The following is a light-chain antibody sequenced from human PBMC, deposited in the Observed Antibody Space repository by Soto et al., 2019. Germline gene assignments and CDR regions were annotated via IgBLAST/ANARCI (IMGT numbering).Light chain of an antibody. Sequence: QSVLTQPASVSGSPGQSITISCTGTSSDVGGYNYVSWYQQHPGKAPKLLIYDVSNRPSGASNRFSGSKSGNTASLTIPGLQAEDEADYYCSSYTGSTTLHYVFGTGTKVTVL. CDR3: SSYTGSTTLHYV. CDR1: SSDVGGYNY. V-gene: IGLV2-14*01. CDR2: DVS. J-gene: IGLJ1*01.